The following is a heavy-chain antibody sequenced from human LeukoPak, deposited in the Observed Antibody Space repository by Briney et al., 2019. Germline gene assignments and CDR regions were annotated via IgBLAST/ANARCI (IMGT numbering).Heavy chain of an antibody. CDR1: GFTFSSYS. CDR3: ARAHYYDSSGYSNFDY. Sequence: GGSLRLSCAASGFTFSSYSMNWVRQAPGKGLEWVAVISYDGSNKYYADSVKGRFTISRDNSKNTLYLQMNSLRAEDTAVYYCARAHYYDSSGYSNFDYWGQGTLVTVSS. V-gene: IGHV3-30*03. CDR2: ISYDGSNK. J-gene: IGHJ4*02. D-gene: IGHD3-22*01.